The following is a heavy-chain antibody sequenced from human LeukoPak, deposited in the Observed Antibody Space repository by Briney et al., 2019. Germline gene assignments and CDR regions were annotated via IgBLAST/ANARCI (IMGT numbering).Heavy chain of an antibody. Sequence: GGSLRLSCATSGFNFDNAWMNWVRQAPGKGLEWVGRIRSNSDGGAIDYAAPVKGRFALSRDDSKNTLYLQMNSLQTEDTAMYYCATDFYDSTWGQGTLVTVSS. CDR1: GFNFDNAW. V-gene: IGHV3-15*07. CDR2: IRSNSDGGAI. J-gene: IGHJ5*02. D-gene: IGHD2/OR15-2a*01. CDR3: ATDFYDST.